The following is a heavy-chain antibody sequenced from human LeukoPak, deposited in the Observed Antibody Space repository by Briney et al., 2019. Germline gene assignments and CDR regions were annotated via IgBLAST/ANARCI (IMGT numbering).Heavy chain of an antibody. CDR3: MRGYDI. V-gene: IGHV3-74*01. CDR1: GFIFSTQW. CDR2: INGDGTST. Sequence: PGGSLRLSCAASGFIFSTQWMHWVRQAPGKGLVWVSGINGDGTSTIYAGSVKGRFTISRDNAKNTLYLQMNSLRADDTAVYYCMRGYDIWGQGTMVTVSS. J-gene: IGHJ3*02.